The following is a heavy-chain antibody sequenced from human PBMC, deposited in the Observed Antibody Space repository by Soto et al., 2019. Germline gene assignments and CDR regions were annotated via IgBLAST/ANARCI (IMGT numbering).Heavy chain of an antibody. CDR1: GGSISSYY. J-gene: IGHJ6*02. CDR2: IYYSGNT. V-gene: IGHV4-59*01. Sequence: QVQLQESGPGLVKPSETLSLTCSVSGGSISSYYWSWIRQPPGKGLEWIGYIYYSGNTNYNPSLKSRVTLSVDTSKNQVSLKVYSVTAAETALYYCASSGRDLGSSSPKGKNYYSYYGLDVWGQGTTVTVSS. D-gene: IGHD6-13*01. CDR3: ASSGRDLGSSSPKGKNYYSYYGLDV.